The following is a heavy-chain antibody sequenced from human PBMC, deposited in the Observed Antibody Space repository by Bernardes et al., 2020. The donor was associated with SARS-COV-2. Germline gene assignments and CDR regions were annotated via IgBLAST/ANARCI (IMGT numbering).Heavy chain of an antibody. Sequence: ASVKVSCKASGYAFTTYGITWVRQAPGHGLEWMGWISAYSVNTNYAQILQGRVTMTTDTSTSTAYMELRSLRSDDTAVYYCARGQGITGTTSYNWFDRWGQGTLVSVSS. CDR1: GYAFTTYG. CDR2: ISAYSVNT. CDR3: ARGQGITGTTSYNWFDR. J-gene: IGHJ5*02. V-gene: IGHV1-18*01. D-gene: IGHD1-7*01.